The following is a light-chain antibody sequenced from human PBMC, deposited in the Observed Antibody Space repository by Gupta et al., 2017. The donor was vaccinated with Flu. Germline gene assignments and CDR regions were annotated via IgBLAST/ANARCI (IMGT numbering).Light chain of an antibody. CDR3: CSYAGSGTYYV. CDR1: SRDVGSYNL. CDR2: EGS. J-gene: IGLJ1*01. V-gene: IGLV2-23*01. Sequence: SRDVGSYNLVSWYQQYPGKAPKLMIYEGSKRPSGVSNRFSGSKSGNTASLTISGLQADDEADYYCCSYAGSGTYYVFGTGTKVTVL.